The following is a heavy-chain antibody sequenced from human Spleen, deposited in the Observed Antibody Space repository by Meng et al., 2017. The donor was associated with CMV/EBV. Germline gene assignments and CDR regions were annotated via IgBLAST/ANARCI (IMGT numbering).Heavy chain of an antibody. D-gene: IGHD6-19*01. Sequence: ASGYTFTSYDINWVRQATGQGLEWMGWMNPNSGNTGYAQKFQGRVTITRNTSISTAYVELSSLRSEDTAVYYCARGSIAVADNWFDPWGQGTLVTVSS. CDR1: GYTFTSYD. V-gene: IGHV1-8*03. CDR2: MNPNSGNT. J-gene: IGHJ5*02. CDR3: ARGSIAVADNWFDP.